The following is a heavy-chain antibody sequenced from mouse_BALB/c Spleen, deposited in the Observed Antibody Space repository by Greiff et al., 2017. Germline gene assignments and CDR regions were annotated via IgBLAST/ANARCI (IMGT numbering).Heavy chain of an antibody. CDR2: INPYNDGT. CDR3: ARFRIFGDYDEGTFDY. D-gene: IGHD2-4*01. Sequence: VQLQQSGPELVKTGASVKISCKASGYTFTSYVMHWVKQKPGQGLEWIGYINPYNDGTKYNEKFKGKATLTSDKSSSTAYMELSSLTSEDSAVYYCARFRIFGDYDEGTFDYWGQGTTLTVSS. J-gene: IGHJ2*01. V-gene: IGHV1-14*01. CDR1: GYTFTSYV.